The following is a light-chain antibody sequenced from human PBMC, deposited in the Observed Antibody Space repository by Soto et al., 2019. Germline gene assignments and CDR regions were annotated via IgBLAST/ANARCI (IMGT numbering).Light chain of an antibody. V-gene: IGLV2-11*01. CDR3: CSYAGSFTWV. CDR2: DAT. J-gene: IGLJ3*02. Sequence: QSALTQPRSVSGSPGQSVTISCTGTTGDVGAYNFVSWYQLYPDKAPKLMIYDATKRPSGVPDRFSASKSGNTASLTISGLKAEDEADYYCCSYAGSFTWVFGAGTKLTVL. CDR1: TGDVGAYNF.